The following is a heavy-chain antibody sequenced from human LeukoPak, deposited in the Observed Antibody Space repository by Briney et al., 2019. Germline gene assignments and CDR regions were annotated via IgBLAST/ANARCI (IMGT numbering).Heavy chain of an antibody. CDR2: ISYDGSNK. CDR1: EFTFSRYA. V-gene: IGHV3-30*04. Sequence: AGGSLRLSCAASEFTFSRYAMHWVRQAPGKGLEWVAVISYDGSNKYYADSVKGRFTISRDNSKNTLYLQLNSLSPEDTAVYYCAKVMDRDIVATIRLGSQYYFDYWGQGTLVTVSS. J-gene: IGHJ4*02. CDR3: AKVMDRDIVATIRLGSQYYFDY. D-gene: IGHD5-12*01.